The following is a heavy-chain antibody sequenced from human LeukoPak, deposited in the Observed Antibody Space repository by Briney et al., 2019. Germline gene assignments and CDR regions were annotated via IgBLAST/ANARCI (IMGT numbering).Heavy chain of an antibody. CDR1: GYTFTSYG. CDR2: VNPKSGGT. D-gene: IGHD4-11*01. V-gene: IGHV1-2*02. J-gene: IGHJ6*03. Sequence: GASVKVSCKASGYTFTSYGISWVRQAPGQGLEWVGWVNPKSGGTNYAQKFLDRVTMTTDMSISTAYMELIRLRSRDTAVYFCARGSSKYVFGYYMDVWGKGTSTIVSS. CDR3: ARGSSKYVFGYYMDV.